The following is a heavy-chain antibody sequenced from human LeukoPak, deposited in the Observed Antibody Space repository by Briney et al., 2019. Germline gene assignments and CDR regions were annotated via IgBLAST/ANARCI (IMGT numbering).Heavy chain of an antibody. CDR3: ARELPGSCYFDY. J-gene: IGHJ4*02. V-gene: IGHV1-69*08. CDR2: IIPSFGTA. Sequence: ASVKVSCKASGGTYSNYTINWVRQAPGQGLEWMGKIIPSFGTANYAQKFLGRVTITADKSTSTSYMELSSLRSDDTAIYYCARELPGSCYFDYWGQGTLVSVSS. CDR1: GGTYSNYT. D-gene: IGHD1-1*01.